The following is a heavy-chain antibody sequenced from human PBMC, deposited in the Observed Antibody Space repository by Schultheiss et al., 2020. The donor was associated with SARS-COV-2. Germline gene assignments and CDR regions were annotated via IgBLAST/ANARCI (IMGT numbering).Heavy chain of an antibody. J-gene: IGHJ5*02. CDR1: GYTFTGYY. D-gene: IGHD2-2*01. V-gene: IGHV1-2*02. Sequence: ASVKVSCKASGYTFTGYYMHWVRQAPGQGLEWMGWINPNSGGTNYAQKFQGRVTMTTDTSTSTAYMELRSLRSDDTAVYYCARCSSTSCVWAGWFDPWGQGTLVTVSS. CDR2: INPNSGGT. CDR3: ARCSSTSCVWAGWFDP.